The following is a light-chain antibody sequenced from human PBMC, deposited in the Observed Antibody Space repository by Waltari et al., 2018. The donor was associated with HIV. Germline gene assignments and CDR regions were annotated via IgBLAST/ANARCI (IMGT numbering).Light chain of an antibody. CDR2: YVS. V-gene: IGLV2-23*02. CDR1: TIDVGNYNL. Sequence: QSPLTQPATVPRNLGQSVTITSTGTTIDVGNYNLVIWYQQFPGKAPKLSIYYVSKRPSGVSSRFSGSKSCYWASLAISGLLTEDESYYYCFIYVSDSGSWKFGGGTYLTV. CDR3: FIYVSDSGSWK. J-gene: IGLJ3*02.